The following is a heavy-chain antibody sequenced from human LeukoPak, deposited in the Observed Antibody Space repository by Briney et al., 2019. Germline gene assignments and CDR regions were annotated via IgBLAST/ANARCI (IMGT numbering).Heavy chain of an antibody. D-gene: IGHD3-10*01. J-gene: IGHJ4*02. CDR2: IHPRRGDA. CDR3: ARDGDYGTGSYYRGCIDS. CDR1: GYSFTAFY. V-gene: IGHV1-2*02. Sequence: ASLKVSCTTSGYSFTAFYIHCVRQAPGQRHEWMGWIHPRRGDANYAQKFQGRVTMTRDTSIRTAYLDLSSLRSDDTAVYYCARDGDYGTGSYYRGCIDSWGQGTPVTVSP.